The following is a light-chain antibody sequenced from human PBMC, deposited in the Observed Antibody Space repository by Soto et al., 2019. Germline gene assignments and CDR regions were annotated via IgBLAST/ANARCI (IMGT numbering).Light chain of an antibody. CDR2: EAS. Sequence: EMGFTQSPGTLSLSPGERATLSCRASQSVSSSYLAWYQQNPGQAPRLLIYEASSRATGIPDRFSGSGSGTDFTLTISRLEPEDFAVYYCQQYRTFGQGTNVDIK. V-gene: IGKV3-20*01. J-gene: IGKJ1*01. CDR3: QQYRT. CDR1: QSVSSSY.